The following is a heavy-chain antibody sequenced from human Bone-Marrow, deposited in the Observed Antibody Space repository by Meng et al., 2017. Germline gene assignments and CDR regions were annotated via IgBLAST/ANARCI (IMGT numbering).Heavy chain of an antibody. V-gene: IGHV3-48*03. Sequence: GGSLRLSCAASGFTFSSYEMNWVRQAPGKGLEWLSFISSSSGTIYYADSVRGRFTVSRDNAKNSLYLQMNSLRAEDTAIYYCATKALDYWGQGTLVTVSS. CDR2: ISSSSGTI. CDR1: GFTFSSYE. J-gene: IGHJ4*02. CDR3: ATKALDY.